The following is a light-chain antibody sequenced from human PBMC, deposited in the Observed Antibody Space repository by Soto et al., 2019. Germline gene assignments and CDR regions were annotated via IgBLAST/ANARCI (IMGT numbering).Light chain of an antibody. V-gene: IGKV1-6*01. CDR2: SAS. CDR3: QKKRNYPLT. Sequence: IQMTQSPSSLSASVGDRVTITCRASQGVRDDVGWYQQKPGKAPKLLIYSASTLQSGVPSRFRGSVSGTDFTLTIGGLKPKVFKTYYFQKKRNYPLTLGGGTK. J-gene: IGKJ4*01. CDR1: QGVRDD.